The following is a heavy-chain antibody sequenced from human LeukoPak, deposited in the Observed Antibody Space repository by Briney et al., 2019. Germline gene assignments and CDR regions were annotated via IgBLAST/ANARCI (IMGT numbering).Heavy chain of an antibody. CDR3: AKSYSSGWYTHFDY. Sequence: GESLKISCKGSGYSFTSYWIGWVRQMPGKGLEWMGIIYPGDSDTRYSPSFQGQVTISADKSISTAYLQWSSLRAEDTAVYYCAKSYSSGWYTHFDYWGQGTLVTVSS. J-gene: IGHJ4*02. CDR1: GYSFTSYW. CDR2: IYPGDSDT. V-gene: IGHV5-51*01. D-gene: IGHD6-19*01.